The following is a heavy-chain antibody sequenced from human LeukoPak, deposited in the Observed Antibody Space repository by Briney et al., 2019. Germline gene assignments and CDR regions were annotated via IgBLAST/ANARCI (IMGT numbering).Heavy chain of an antibody. CDR2: INPNSGGT. CDR1: GYTFTGYY. V-gene: IGHV1-2*02. D-gene: IGHD5-24*01. J-gene: IGHJ4*02. CDR3: ARVEMATITVDY. Sequence: GASVKVSCKASGYTFTGYYIQWVRLAPGQGLEWMGWINPNSGGTNYAQKFQGRVTMTRDTSISTAYMELSRLRSDDTAEYYCARVEMATITVDYWGQGTLVTVSS.